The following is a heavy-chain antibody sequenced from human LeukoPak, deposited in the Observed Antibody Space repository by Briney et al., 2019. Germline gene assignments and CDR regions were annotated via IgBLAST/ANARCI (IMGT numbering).Heavy chain of an antibody. CDR1: GFTFTNYA. Sequence: GGSLRLSCAASGFTFTNYAMTWVRQAPGKGLEWVSVISGSGSSTNYADSVKGRFTVSRDNSRNTLFLQMNSLGAEDTAVYYCAKGSSGYYYDNWFDPWGQGTLVTVSS. D-gene: IGHD3-22*01. CDR2: ISGSGSST. J-gene: IGHJ5*02. CDR3: AKGSSGYYYDNWFDP. V-gene: IGHV3-23*01.